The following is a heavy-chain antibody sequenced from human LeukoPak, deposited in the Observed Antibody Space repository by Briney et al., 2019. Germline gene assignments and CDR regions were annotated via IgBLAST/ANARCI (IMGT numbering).Heavy chain of an antibody. CDR3: TRGGEYCSGGSCRFDY. CDR1: GFTFGDYA. Sequence: GGSLRLSCTASGFTFGDYAMSWFRQAPGKGLEWVGFIRSKAYGGTTEYAASVKGRFTISRDDSKSIAYLQMNSLKTEDTAVYYCTRGGEYCSGGSCRFDYWGQGTLVTVSS. D-gene: IGHD2-15*01. V-gene: IGHV3-49*03. CDR2: IRSKAYGGTT. J-gene: IGHJ4*02.